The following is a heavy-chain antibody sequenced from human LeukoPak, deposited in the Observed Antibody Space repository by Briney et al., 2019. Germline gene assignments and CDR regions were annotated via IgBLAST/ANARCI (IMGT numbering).Heavy chain of an antibody. CDR1: GASISNYY. CDR3: ARVRQNKSTSE. V-gene: IGHV4-4*07. Sequence: SETLSLTCTVSGASISNYYWSWIRQPAGKGLEWIGRISTSGSTNYNPSLKSRVAISVDKSKNQFSLKLTSVTAADTAVYYCARVRQNKSTSEWGQGTMVTVSS. J-gene: IGHJ3*01. CDR2: ISTSGST.